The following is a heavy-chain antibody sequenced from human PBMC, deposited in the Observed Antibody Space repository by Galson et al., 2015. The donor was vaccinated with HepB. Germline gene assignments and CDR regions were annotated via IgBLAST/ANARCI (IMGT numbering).Heavy chain of an antibody. CDR1: EFTFSSYG. CDR3: AKGLFRCTNGVCPMDV. D-gene: IGHD2-8*01. V-gene: IGHV3-30*18. CDR2: ISYDGSDR. J-gene: IGHJ6*02. Sequence: LRLSCAASEFTFSSYGMHWVRQAPGKGLEWVAIISYDGSDRYYAVSVKGRFTISRDNSKNTLYLQMNSLRAEDTAVYYCAKGLFRCTNGVCPMDVWGQGTTVTVSS.